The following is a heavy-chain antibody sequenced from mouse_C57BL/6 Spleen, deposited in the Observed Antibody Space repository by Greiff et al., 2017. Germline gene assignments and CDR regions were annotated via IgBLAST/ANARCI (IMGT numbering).Heavy chain of an antibody. J-gene: IGHJ3*02. CDR1: GFNIKDYY. Sequence: EVQLQQSGAELVKPGASVKLSCTASGFNIKDYYMHWVKQRPEQGLEWIGRIDPEDGETKYAPKFQGKATITADTSSNTAYLQLSSLTSQDTAVYYGASAPPGHYYGSSPRGYWGKGTLVTVSA. CDR2: IDPEDGET. D-gene: IGHD1-1*01. V-gene: IGHV14-2*01. CDR3: ASAPPGHYYGSSPRGY.